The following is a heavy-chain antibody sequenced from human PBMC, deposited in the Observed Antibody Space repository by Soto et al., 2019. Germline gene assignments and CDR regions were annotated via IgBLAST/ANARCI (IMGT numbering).Heavy chain of an antibody. CDR3: ASYPGGHYGDVTFDP. CDR2: IIPIFGTA. CDR1: GGTFSSYA. D-gene: IGHD4-17*01. Sequence: SVKVSCKASGGTFSSYAISWVRQAPGQGLEWMGGIIPIFGTANYAQKFQGRVTITADKSTSTAYMELSSLRSEDTAVYYCASYPGGHYGDVTFDPWGQGTLVPVSS. J-gene: IGHJ5*02. V-gene: IGHV1-69*06.